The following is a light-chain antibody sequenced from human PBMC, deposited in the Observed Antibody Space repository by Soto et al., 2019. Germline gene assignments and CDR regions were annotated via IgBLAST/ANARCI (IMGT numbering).Light chain of an antibody. J-gene: IGKJ2*01. CDR3: QQYNNWPPYT. Sequence: EIVMTQSPGTLSVSPGERATLSCRASQSVSSTLAWYQQKPGQDPRLLIYGASTRATGTPARFSGSGSGTEFTLTISSLQSEDFAVYYCQQYNNWPPYTFGQGTKLEIK. CDR2: GAS. V-gene: IGKV3-15*01. CDR1: QSVSST.